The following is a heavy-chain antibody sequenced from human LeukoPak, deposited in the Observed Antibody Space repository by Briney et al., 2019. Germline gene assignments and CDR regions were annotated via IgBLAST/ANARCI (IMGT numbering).Heavy chain of an antibody. D-gene: IGHD6-6*01. Sequence: GGSLRLSCAASGFTFTNYAMKWVRQAPGKGLEWVSGISDGHGTTFYADSVKRRFTISRDNSKNTLYLQMNNLRAEDTAVYYCAKAGSLDIAARQNYWGQGTLASVRS. CDR3: AKAGSLDIAARQNY. V-gene: IGHV3-23*01. CDR2: ISDGHGTT. CDR1: GFTFTNYA. J-gene: IGHJ4*02.